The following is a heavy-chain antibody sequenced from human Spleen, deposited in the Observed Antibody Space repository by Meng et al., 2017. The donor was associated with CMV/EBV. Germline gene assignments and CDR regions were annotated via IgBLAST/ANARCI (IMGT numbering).Heavy chain of an antibody. CDR2: IDTAGDT. D-gene: IGHD5-12*01. Sequence: ASGFTFSSYDMHWVRQVTGKGLEWVSAIDTAGDTYYPGSVKGRFTISRENAKNSLYLQMNSLRAGDTAVYYCARDHSGSQDYGMDVWGQGTTVTVSS. CDR1: GFTFSSYD. CDR3: ARDHSGSQDYGMDV. V-gene: IGHV3-13*01. J-gene: IGHJ6*02.